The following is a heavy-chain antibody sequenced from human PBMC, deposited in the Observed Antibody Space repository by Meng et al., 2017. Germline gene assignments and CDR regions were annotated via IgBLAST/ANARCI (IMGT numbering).Heavy chain of an antibody. CDR3: ARPLIVGATNWNGFYYYYGMDV. CDR2: ISGSGGST. D-gene: IGHD1-26*01. V-gene: IGHV3-23*01. CDR1: GFTFSSYA. J-gene: IGHJ6*02. Sequence: GESLKISCAASGFTFSSYAMSWVRQAPGKGLEWVSAISGSGGSTYYADSVKGRFTISRDNSKNTLYLQMNSLRAEDTAVYYCARPLIVGATNWNGFYYYYGMDVWGQGTTVTVSS.